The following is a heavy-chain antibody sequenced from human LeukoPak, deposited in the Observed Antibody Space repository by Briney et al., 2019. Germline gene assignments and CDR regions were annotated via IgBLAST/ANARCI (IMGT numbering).Heavy chain of an antibody. J-gene: IGHJ4*02. CDR2: ISYDGSNK. D-gene: IGHD1-26*01. CDR3: ARVLKWELLGFDY. V-gene: IGHV3-30*04. Sequence: GRSLRLSCAASGFTFGSYAMHWVRQAPGKGLERVAVISYDGSNKYYADSVKGRFTISRDNSKNTLYLQMNSLRAEDTAVYYCARVLKWELLGFDYWGQGTLVTVSS. CDR1: GFTFGSYA.